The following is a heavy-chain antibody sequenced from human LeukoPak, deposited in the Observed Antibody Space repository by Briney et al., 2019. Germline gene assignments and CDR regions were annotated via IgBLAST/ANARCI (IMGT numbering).Heavy chain of an antibody. CDR2: IYYRGNT. J-gene: IGHJ4*02. V-gene: IGHV4-39*07. CDR1: GGSISSSSYY. CDR3: ARDRVAVAVTGGGY. D-gene: IGHD6-19*01. Sequence: PSETLSLTCTVSGGSISSSSYYWGWIRQPPGKGLEWIGSIYYRGNTYYNPSLKSRVTISVDTSKNQFSLKLSSVTAADTAVYYCARDRVAVAVTGGGYWGQGTLVTVSS.